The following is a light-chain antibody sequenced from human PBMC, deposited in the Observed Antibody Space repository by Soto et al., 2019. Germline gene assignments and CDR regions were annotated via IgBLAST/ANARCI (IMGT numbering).Light chain of an antibody. CDR3: CSYAGSYSYV. Sequence: QSALTQPRSVSGSPGQSVTISCTGTNSDVGGYNYVSWYQEQPGKAPKLMIYDVSKRPSGVPDRFSGSKSGNTASLTISGLQAEDEADYYCCSYAGSYSYVFGTGTKLIVL. V-gene: IGLV2-11*01. CDR1: NSDVGGYNY. J-gene: IGLJ1*01. CDR2: DVS.